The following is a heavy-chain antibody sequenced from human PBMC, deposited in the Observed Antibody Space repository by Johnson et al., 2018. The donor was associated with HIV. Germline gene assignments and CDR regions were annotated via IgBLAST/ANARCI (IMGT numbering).Heavy chain of an antibody. D-gene: IGHD1-26*01. J-gene: IGHJ3*02. CDR2: ISWDSGSI. V-gene: IGHV3-9*01. Sequence: EVQLVESGGGLVQPGRSLRLSCAASGFTFDDYAMHWVRQAPGKGLEWVSGISWDSGSIGYADFVKGRFTISRDNAKKSLYLQMNRLRDEDTALYYCAKDLKWELRAFDIWGQGTMVTVSS. CDR1: GFTFDDYA. CDR3: AKDLKWELRAFDI.